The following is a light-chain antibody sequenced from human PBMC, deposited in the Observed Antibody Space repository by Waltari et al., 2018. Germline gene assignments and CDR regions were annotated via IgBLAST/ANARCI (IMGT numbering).Light chain of an antibody. V-gene: IGKV4-1*01. J-gene: IGKJ1*01. Sequence: DIVMTQSPDSLAVSLGERATINCKSSQSVLYNSNDKNYLAWYQQKPGQPPKLLIYWASTRESGVPDRFSGSGSGTDFTPTISSLQAEDVAVYYCQQYYRSRTFGQGTKVEIK. CDR3: QQYYRSRT. CDR1: QSVLYNSNDKNY. CDR2: WAS.